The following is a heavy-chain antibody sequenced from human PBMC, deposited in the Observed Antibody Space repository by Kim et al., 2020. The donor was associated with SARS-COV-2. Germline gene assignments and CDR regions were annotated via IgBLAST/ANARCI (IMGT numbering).Heavy chain of an antibody. CDR2: IKSKSAGGTT. J-gene: IGHJ6*02. Sequence: SLLLSFSASVFSFSNAWMSWVRQAPEKGLEWVGRIKSKSAGGTTEYAAPVKGRFTISRDDSKNTLYLEMNSLKTEDTAVYYCSTGYCSGGTCLPWGQGTTVTVSS. CDR1: VFSFSNAW. CDR3: STGYCSGGTCLP. V-gene: IGHV3-15*01. D-gene: IGHD2-15*01.